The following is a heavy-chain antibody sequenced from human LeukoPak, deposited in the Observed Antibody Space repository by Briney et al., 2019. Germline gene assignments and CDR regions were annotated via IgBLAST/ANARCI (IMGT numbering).Heavy chain of an antibody. CDR3: ARGDTAMAPNYYYGMDV. V-gene: IGHV5-10-1*01. CDR1: GYSFTSYW. D-gene: IGHD5-18*01. J-gene: IGHJ6*02. CDR2: IDPSDSYT. Sequence: GESLKISCKGSGYSFTSYWISWVRQMPGKGLEWMGRIDPSDSYTNYSPSFQGHVTISADKSISTAYLQWSSLKASDTAMYYCARGDTAMAPNYYYGMDVWGQGTTVTVSS.